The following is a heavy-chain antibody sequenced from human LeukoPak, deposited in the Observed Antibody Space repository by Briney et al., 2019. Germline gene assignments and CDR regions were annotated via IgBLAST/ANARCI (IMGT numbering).Heavy chain of an antibody. CDR3: ARMGSAAAGYYYSDL. CDR2: IGTGGET. D-gene: IGHD6-13*01. V-gene: IGHV3-13*04. J-gene: IGHJ2*01. CDR1: GFTFSSHD. Sequence: TGGSLRLSCAASGFTFSSHDMHWVRQGTGKGLEWVSAIGTGGETYYTGSVKGRFTISRENAKNSLYLQLNTLRAGDTAVYYCARMGSAAAGYYYSDLWGRGTLVTVSS.